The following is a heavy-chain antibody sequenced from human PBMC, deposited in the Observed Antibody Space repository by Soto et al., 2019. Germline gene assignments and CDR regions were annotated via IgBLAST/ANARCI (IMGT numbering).Heavy chain of an antibody. CDR3: ARDFGDGYNYFDL. D-gene: IGHD5-12*01. V-gene: IGHV1-69*12. CDR2: VIPIFGTA. J-gene: IGHJ2*01. Sequence: QVQLVQSGAEVKKPGSSVKVSCKASGSTFSRYAISWVRQAPGQGLEWMGGVIPIFGTANYAQKFQGRVTITADDSTSTANIELSSMRSEDTAVYYCARDFGDGYNYFDLWGRGTLVTVSS. CDR1: GSTFSRYA.